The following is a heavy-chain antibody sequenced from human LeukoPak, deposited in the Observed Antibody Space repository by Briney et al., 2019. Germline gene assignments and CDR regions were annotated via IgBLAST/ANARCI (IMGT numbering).Heavy chain of an antibody. J-gene: IGHJ4*02. CDR1: GFTFSSYG. V-gene: IGHV3-30*18. Sequence: PGRSLRLSCAASGFTFSSYGMHWVRQAPGKGLEWVAVISYDGSNKYYADSVKGRFTISRDNSKSTLYLQMNSLRAEDTAVYYCAKPSYYGSGSYYLDHWGQGTLVTVSS. D-gene: IGHD3-10*01. CDR2: ISYDGSNK. CDR3: AKPSYYGSGSYYLDH.